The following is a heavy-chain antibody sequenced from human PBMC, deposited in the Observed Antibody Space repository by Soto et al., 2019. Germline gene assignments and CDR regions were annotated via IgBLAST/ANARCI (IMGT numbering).Heavy chain of an antibody. D-gene: IGHD3-3*01. J-gene: IGHJ4*02. CDR2: IYWDDDK. CDR3: AHRVLRTVFGLVTTTAIYFDF. CDR1: GFSLTTSGVG. Sequence: QITLNESGPTQVNPRQTLTLTCTFSGFSLTTSGVGVGWIRQSPGMAPEWLALIYWDDDKRYSPSLKSRLTITKDTSKNQVVLTMADLDPADTATYYCAHRVLRTVFGLVTTTAIYFDFWGQGTPVAVSS. V-gene: IGHV2-5*02.